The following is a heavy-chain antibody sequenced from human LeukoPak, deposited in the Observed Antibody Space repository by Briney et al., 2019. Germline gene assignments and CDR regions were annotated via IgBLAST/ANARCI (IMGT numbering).Heavy chain of an antibody. D-gene: IGHD1/OR15-1a*01. CDR3: ARVYPPFRVAGTHPYYFDY. CDR2: IKQDGSEK. Sequence: GGSLRLSCAASGFTFSSYAMSWVRQAPGKGLEWVANIKQDGSEKYYVDSVKGRFTISRDNAKNSLYLQMNSLRAEDTAVYYCARVYPPFRVAGTHPYYFDYWGQGTLVTVSS. J-gene: IGHJ4*02. CDR1: GFTFSSYA. V-gene: IGHV3-7*01.